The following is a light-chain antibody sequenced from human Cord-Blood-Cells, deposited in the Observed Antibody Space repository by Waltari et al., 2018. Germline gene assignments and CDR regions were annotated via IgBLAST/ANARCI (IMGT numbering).Light chain of an antibody. V-gene: IGLV1-47*01. J-gene: IGLJ2*01. Sequence: QSVLTQPPSASGTPGQRVTIPGSGSSSNIGSHYVSWYQHIPGTAPKPLIYRNNHRPSVVPDRFSGSKSGTSASLAISGLRSEDEADYYCAAWDDSLSGPGFYVVFGGGTKLTVL. CDR1: SSNIGSHY. CDR3: AAWDDSLSGPGFYVV. CDR2: RNN.